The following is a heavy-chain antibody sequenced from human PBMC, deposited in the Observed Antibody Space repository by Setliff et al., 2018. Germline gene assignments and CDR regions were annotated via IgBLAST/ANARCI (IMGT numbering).Heavy chain of an antibody. V-gene: IGHV4-38-2*02. Sequence: HSETLSLTCTVSGYSISSGYIWGWIRQPPGKGLEWVGNIGHTGSINYNPSLKSRLTISRDTSKNQVSLKLNSVTATDTAVYYCARDLGHGGDSDYWGQGILVTVSS. CDR3: ARDLGHGGDSDY. J-gene: IGHJ4*02. D-gene: IGHD2-21*02. CDR2: IGHTGSI. CDR1: GYSISSGYI.